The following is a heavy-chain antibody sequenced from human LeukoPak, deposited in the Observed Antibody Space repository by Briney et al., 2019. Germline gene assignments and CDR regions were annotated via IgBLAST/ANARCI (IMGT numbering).Heavy chain of an antibody. V-gene: IGHV1-2*02. Sequence: ASVKVSCKASGYTFTGYYIHWVRQAPGQGLEWMGWINPNSGGTYYAQKLQGRVTMTRDTSISTAYMELSRLRSDDTALYYCARASSRYCSTTTCYFDWFDPWGQGALVTVSS. CDR3: ARASSRYCSTTTCYFDWFDP. J-gene: IGHJ5*02. D-gene: IGHD2-2*01. CDR2: INPNSGGT. CDR1: GYTFTGYY.